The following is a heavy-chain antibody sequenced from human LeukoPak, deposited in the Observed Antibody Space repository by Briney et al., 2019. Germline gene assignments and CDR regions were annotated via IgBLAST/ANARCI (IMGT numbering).Heavy chain of an antibody. D-gene: IGHD3-22*01. CDR2: IYYGGST. Sequence: SETLSLTCTVSGGSISSYYWSWIRQPPGKGLEWIGYIYYGGSTNYNPSLKSRVTISVDTSKNQFSLKLSSVTAADTAVYYCARAPDYYDSSGYRSYWYFDLWGRGTLVTVSS. CDR3: ARAPDYYDSSGYRSYWYFDL. CDR1: GGSISSYY. V-gene: IGHV4-59*01. J-gene: IGHJ2*01.